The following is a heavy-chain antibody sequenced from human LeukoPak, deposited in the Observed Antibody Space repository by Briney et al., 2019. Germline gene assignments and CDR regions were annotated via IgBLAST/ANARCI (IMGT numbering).Heavy chain of an antibody. CDR1: GGSISSGGYS. CDR3: ARGTQLWLPTNWFDP. V-gene: IGHV4-30-2*01. D-gene: IGHD5-18*01. CDR2: IYHSGST. J-gene: IGHJ5*02. Sequence: TASQTLSLTCAVSGGSISSGGYSWGWIRQPPGKGLEWIGYIYHSGSTYYNPSLKSRVTISVDRSKNQFSLKLSSVTAADTAVYYCARGTQLWLPTNWFDPWGQGTLVTVSS.